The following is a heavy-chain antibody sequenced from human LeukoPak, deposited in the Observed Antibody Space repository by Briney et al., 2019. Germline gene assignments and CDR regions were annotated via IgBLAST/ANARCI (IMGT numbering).Heavy chain of an antibody. CDR1: GGSISSSSYY. Sequence: SETLSLTCTVSGGSISSSSYYWGWIRQPPGKGLEWIGSIYYSGSTYYNPSLKSRVTISVDTSKNQFSLKLSSVTAADTAVYYCASLTMVRGDHWGQGTLVTVSS. V-gene: IGHV4-39*01. CDR3: ASLTMVRGDH. CDR2: IYYSGST. D-gene: IGHD3-10*01. J-gene: IGHJ4*02.